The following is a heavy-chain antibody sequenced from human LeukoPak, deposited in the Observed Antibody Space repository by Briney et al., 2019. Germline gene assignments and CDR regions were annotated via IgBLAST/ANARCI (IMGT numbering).Heavy chain of an antibody. CDR3: ARSYSGYDLGGDY. J-gene: IGHJ4*02. CDR1: GYTFTGYY. CDR2: INPNSGGT. Sequence: GASVKVSCKASGYTFTGYYMHWVRQAPGQGLEWMGWINPNSGGTNYAQKFQGRVTMTRDTSISTAYMELSRLRSDDTAVYYCARSYSGYDLGGDYWGQGTLVTVSS. D-gene: IGHD5-12*01. V-gene: IGHV1-2*02.